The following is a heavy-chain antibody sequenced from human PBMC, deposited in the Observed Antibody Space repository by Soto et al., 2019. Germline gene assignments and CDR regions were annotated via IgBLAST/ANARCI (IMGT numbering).Heavy chain of an antibody. V-gene: IGHV5-51*01. CDR3: AASIFYYGMDV. CDR2: IYPGDSDT. J-gene: IGHJ6*02. Sequence: LGESLKISCKGSGYTFTNYWIGWVRQMPGKGPEWMGIIYPGDSDTKYNPSFQGQVTISADKSITTTYLQWSSLKASDTAIYYCAASIFYYGMDVWGQGTTVTVSS. CDR1: GYTFTNYW.